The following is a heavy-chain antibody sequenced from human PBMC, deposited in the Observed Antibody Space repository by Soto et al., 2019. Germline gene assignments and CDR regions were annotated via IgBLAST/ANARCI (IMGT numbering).Heavy chain of an antibody. CDR3: AKDTYYYDRSGYYTYDH. D-gene: IGHD3-22*01. J-gene: IGHJ4*02. V-gene: IGHV3-30*18. CDR2: VSYDGSNK. CDR1: GFTFSSYG. Sequence: QVQLVESGGGVLQPGRSLRLSCAASGFTFSSYGVHWVRQAPGKGLEWVASVSYDGSNKHYGDSVKGRFTISRDNSRNTLDLQMNSLRAEDTAVYYCAKDTYYYDRSGYYTYDHWGQGTQVTVSS.